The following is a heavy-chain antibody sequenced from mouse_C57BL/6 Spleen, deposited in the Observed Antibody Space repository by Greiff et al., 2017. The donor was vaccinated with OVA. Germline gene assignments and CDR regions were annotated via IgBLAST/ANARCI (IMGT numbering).Heavy chain of an antibody. CDR3: ARYYYGSPLFAY. J-gene: IGHJ3*01. V-gene: IGHV5-17*01. Sequence: EVQVVESGGGLVKPGGSLKLSCAASGFTFSDYGMHWVRQAPEKGLEWVAYISSGSSTIYYADTVKGRFTISRDNAKNTLFLQMTSLRSEDTAMYYCARYYYGSPLFAYWGQGTLVTVSA. CDR1: GFTFSDYG. CDR2: ISSGSSTI. D-gene: IGHD1-1*01.